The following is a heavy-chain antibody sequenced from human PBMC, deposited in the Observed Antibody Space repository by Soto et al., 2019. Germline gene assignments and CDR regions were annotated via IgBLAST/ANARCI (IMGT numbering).Heavy chain of an antibody. CDR3: ARGWTLPNYYGMDV. CDR1: GGSFSGYY. J-gene: IGHJ6*02. V-gene: IGHV4-34*01. CDR2: INHSGST. Sequence: SETLSLTCAVYGGSFSGYYLTWIRQPPGTGLEWIGEINHSGSTNYNPSLKSRVTISVDTSKNQFSLKLSSVTAADTAVYYCARGWTLPNYYGMDVWGQGTTVTVSS.